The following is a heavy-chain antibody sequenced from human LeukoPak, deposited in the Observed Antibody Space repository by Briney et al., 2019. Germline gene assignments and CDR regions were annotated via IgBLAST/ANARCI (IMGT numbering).Heavy chain of an antibody. J-gene: IGHJ4*02. D-gene: IGHD3-3*02. V-gene: IGHV3-53*01. CDR1: GFIVSNTY. CDR3: ASLARDY. CDR2: IHNDGST. Sequence: GGSLRLSCAASGFIVSNTYMTWVRQAPGKGLEWVSVIHNDGSTYYADSVKGRFTISRDNSKNMLFLRMNSLRVEDTAVCFCASLARDYWGQGTLVSVSS.